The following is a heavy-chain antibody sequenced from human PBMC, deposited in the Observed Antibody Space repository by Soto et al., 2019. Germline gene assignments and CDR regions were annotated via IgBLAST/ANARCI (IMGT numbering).Heavy chain of an antibody. CDR2: VYYSGGA. Sequence: SETLSLTCTVSGVSIHKRHSFWGWIRQPPGKGMEFIGTVYYSGGAHYNSSLKSRVTISVDTANNQVSLRMRSLTAAATVVYYCGRVVEGATRHTDLDSWGQGTLVTVSS. CDR3: GRVVEGATRHTDLDS. V-gene: IGHV4-39*01. CDR1: GVSIHKRHSF. D-gene: IGHD2-21*01. J-gene: IGHJ5*01.